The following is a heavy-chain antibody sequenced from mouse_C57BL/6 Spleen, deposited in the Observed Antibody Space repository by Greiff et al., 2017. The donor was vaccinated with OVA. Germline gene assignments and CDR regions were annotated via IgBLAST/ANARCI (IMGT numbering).Heavy chain of an antibody. J-gene: IGHJ3*01. CDR1: GYTFTDYN. D-gene: IGHD1-1*01. CDR2: INPNNGGT. Sequence: EVKLMESGPELVKPGASVKIPCKASGYTFTDYNMDWVKQSHGKSLEWIGDINPNNGGTIYNQKFKGKATLTVDKSSSTAYMELRSLTSEDTAVYYCARIGGSSSWFAYWGQGTLVTVSA. V-gene: IGHV1-18*01. CDR3: ARIGGSSSWFAY.